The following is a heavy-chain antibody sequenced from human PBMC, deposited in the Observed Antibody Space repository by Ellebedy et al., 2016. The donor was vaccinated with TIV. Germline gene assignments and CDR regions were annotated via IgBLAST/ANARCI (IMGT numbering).Heavy chain of an antibody. J-gene: IGHJ2*01. CDR2: ISWNSGSI. D-gene: IGHD1-26*01. CDR3: AKDNQWELRYWYFDL. CDR1: GFTFDDYA. Sequence: SLKISCAASGFTFDDYAMHWVRQAPGKGLESVSGISWNSGSIGYADSVKGRFTISRDNAKNSLYLQMNSLRAEDTALYYCAKDNQWELRYWYFDLWGRGTLVTVSS. V-gene: IGHV3-9*01.